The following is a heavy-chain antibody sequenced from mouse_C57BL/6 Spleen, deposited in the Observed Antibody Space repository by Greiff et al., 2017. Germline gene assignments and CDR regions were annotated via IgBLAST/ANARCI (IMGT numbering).Heavy chain of an antibody. V-gene: IGHV2-5*01. Sequence: VKLVESGPGLVQPSQSLSITCTVSGFSLTSYGVHWVRQSPGKGLEWLGVLWRGGSTDYNAAFMSRLSITKDNSKSQVFFKMNSLQADDTAIYYCAKGGSYYAMDYWGQGTSVTVSS. CDR3: AKGGSYYAMDY. CDR2: LWRGGST. CDR1: GFSLTSYG. J-gene: IGHJ4*01.